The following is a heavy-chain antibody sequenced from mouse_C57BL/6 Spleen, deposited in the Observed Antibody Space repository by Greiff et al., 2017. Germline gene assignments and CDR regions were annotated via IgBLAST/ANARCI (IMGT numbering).Heavy chain of an antibody. CDR3: ARSYGSSYDYFDY. V-gene: IGHV1-80*01. D-gene: IGHD1-1*01. J-gene: IGHJ2*01. Sequence: VKLMESGAELVKPGASVKISCKASGYAFSSYWMNWVKQRPGKGLEWIGQIYPGDGDTNYNGKFKGKATLTADKSSSTAYMQLSSLTSEDSAVYFCARSYGSSYDYFDYWGQGTTLTVSS. CDR2: IYPGDGDT. CDR1: GYAFSSYW.